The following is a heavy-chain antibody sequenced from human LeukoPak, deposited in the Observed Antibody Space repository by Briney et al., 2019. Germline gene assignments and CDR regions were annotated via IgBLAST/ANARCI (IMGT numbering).Heavy chain of an antibody. J-gene: IGHJ5*02. CDR1: GGTFSSYA. CDR3: AAGATVPADYP. CDR2: IIPILGIA. D-gene: IGHD1-26*01. Sequence: SVKVSCKASGGTFSSYAISWVRQAPGQGLEWMGRIIPILGIANYAQKFQGRVTITADKSTSTAYMELSSLRSEDTAVYYCAAGATVPADYPWGQGTLVTVSS. V-gene: IGHV1-69*04.